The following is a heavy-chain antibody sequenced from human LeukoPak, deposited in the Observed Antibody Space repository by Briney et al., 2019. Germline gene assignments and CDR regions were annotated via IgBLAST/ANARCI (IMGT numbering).Heavy chain of an antibody. CDR3: ARHRLEGDTFDI. D-gene: IGHD3-3*01. V-gene: IGHV4-39*01. Sequence: SETLSLTCTVSGGSVSSNDYYWGWIRQPPGKGLGWIGSIYYTGSTYYTPSLKSGVTISIDTSKSLFPLNLSSVTAADTAVYYCARHRLEGDTFDIWGQGTMVTVSS. CDR2: IYYTGST. J-gene: IGHJ3*02. CDR1: GGSVSSNDYY.